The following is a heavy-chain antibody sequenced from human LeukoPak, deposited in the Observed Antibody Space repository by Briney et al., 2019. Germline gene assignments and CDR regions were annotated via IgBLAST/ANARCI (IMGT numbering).Heavy chain of an antibody. Sequence: AGGSLRLSCAASGFTFRSYAMSWVRQAPGKGLVWVSRIKGDGSHTIYADSVKGRFTISRDNAKNTLYLQMKSLRVEDTALYYCVRDWDHFDFDSWGQGTLVTVSS. J-gene: IGHJ5*01. CDR1: GFTFRSYA. CDR2: IKGDGSHT. D-gene: IGHD1-26*01. CDR3: VRDWDHFDFDS. V-gene: IGHV3-74*01.